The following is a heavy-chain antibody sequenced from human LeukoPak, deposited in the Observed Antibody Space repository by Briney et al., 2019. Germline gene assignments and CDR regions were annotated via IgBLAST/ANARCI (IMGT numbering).Heavy chain of an antibody. CDR1: GFTVSSNY. V-gene: IGHV3-53*01. CDR2: IYSGGST. J-gene: IGHJ4*02. CDR3: ARGGPPGSSWYLYYFDY. D-gene: IGHD6-13*01. Sequence: GGSLRLSCAASGFTVSSNYMSWVRQAPGKGLEWVSVIYSGGSTYYADSVKGRFTISRDNSKNTLYLQMNSLRAEDTAVYYCARGGPPGSSWYLYYFDYWGQGTLVTVSS.